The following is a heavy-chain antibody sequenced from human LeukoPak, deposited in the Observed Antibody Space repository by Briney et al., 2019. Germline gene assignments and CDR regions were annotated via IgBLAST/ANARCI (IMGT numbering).Heavy chain of an antibody. V-gene: IGHV4-59*01. D-gene: IGHD3-10*01. Sequence: SETLSLTCTVSGGSISSYYWSWIRQPPGKGLEWIGYIYYSGSTSYNPSLKSRVTISVDTSKNQFSLKLSSVTAADTAVYYCTREVEGYSYASGRFLHFDPWGQATLVTVSS. CDR3: TREVEGYSYASGRFLHFDP. CDR2: IYYSGST. J-gene: IGHJ5*02. CDR1: GGSISSYY.